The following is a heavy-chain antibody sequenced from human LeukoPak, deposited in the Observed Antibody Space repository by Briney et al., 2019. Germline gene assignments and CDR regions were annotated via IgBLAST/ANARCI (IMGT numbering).Heavy chain of an antibody. CDR3: ARGRLGYCSGGSCPLGYFDY. V-gene: IGHV4-34*01. CDR1: GGSFSGYY. D-gene: IGHD2-15*01. J-gene: IGHJ4*02. CDR2: INHSGST. Sequence: SETLSLTCAVYGGSFSGYYRSWIRQPPGKGLEWIGEINHSGSTNYNPSLKSRVTISVDTSKNQFSLKLSSVTAADTAVYYCARGRLGYCSGGSCPLGYFDYWGQGTLVTVSS.